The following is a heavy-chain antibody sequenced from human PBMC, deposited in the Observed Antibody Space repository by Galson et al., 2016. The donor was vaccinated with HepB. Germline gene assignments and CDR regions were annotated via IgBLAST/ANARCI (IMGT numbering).Heavy chain of an antibody. V-gene: IGHV5-51*01. Sequence: QSGAEVTKPGESLKISCKGSGYNFTNYWIGWVRQMPGKGLECMGIIYPGDSDTRYSPSFQGQVTISADRSLSTAYLQWSSLKASDTAIYFCAKHEDYGDSWYFDLWGRGTLVTVSS. CDR1: GYNFTNYW. CDR2: IYPGDSDT. CDR3: AKHEDYGDSWYFDL. J-gene: IGHJ2*01. D-gene: IGHD4-17*01.